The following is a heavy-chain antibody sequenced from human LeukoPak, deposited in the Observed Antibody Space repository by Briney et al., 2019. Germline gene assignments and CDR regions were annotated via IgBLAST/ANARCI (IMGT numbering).Heavy chain of an antibody. CDR1: GFTFSTYG. J-gene: IGHJ3*02. CDR3: ARGLSLSGYLDDFDI. CDR2: ISYDGSNK. V-gene: IGHV3-30*03. D-gene: IGHD3-22*01. Sequence: PGGSLRLSCAASGFTFSTYGMHWVRQAPGKGLEWVAVISYDGSNKYYADSVKGRCTISRDNSKNTLYLQMNSLRVEDTAVYFCARGLSLSGYLDDFDIWGQGTMVTVSS.